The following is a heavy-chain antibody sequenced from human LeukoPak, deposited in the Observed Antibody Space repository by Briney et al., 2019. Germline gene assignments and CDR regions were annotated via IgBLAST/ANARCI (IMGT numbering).Heavy chain of an antibody. CDR3: ATEDYYGSGIYY. J-gene: IGHJ4*02. CDR2: SYDGSNK. Sequence: PGGSLRLSCAASGFTFSSYGMHWLRQAPGKGLEWVAVSYDGSNKYYADSVKGRFTISKDNSKNTLYLQMNSLREEDTAVYYCATEDYYGSGIYYWGQGTLVTVSS. CDR1: GFTFSSYG. D-gene: IGHD3-10*01. V-gene: IGHV3-30*03.